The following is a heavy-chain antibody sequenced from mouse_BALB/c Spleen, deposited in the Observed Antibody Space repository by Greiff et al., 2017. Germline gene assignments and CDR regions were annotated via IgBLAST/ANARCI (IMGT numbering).Heavy chain of an antibody. J-gene: IGHJ4*01. Sequence: EVKLMESGGGLVKPGGSLKLSCAASGFTFSSYAMSWVRQSPEKRLEWVAEISSGGSYTYYPDTVTGRFTISRDNAKNTLYLEMSSLRSEDTAIYYCARVDYWGQGTSVTVSS. CDR3: ARVDY. CDR2: ISSGGSYT. V-gene: IGHV5-9-4*01. CDR1: GFTFSSYA.